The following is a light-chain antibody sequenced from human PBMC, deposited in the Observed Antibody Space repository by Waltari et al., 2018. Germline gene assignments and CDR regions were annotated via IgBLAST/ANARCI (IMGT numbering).Light chain of an antibody. CDR1: ALPRKY. V-gene: IGLV3-10*01. Sequence: SYELTQPPSVSVSPGQTARITCAGSALPRKYAFWYQQKSGQAPVLGIYEDTKRPSGIPERFSGSTSGTTNTLTIIGAQVEDDADYYCYSTDGGGTHNGVFGGGTKLTVL. J-gene: IGLJ3*02. CDR2: EDT. CDR3: YSTDGGGTHNGV.